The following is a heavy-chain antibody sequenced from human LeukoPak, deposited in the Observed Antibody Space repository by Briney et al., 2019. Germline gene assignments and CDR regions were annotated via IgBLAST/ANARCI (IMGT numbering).Heavy chain of an antibody. V-gene: IGHV1-18*01. D-gene: IGHD3-22*01. CDR1: GYTFTSYG. Sequence: VASVKVSCKASGYTFTSYGISWVRQAPGQGLEWMGWISAYNGNTNYAQKLQGRVTMTTDTSTSTAYMELRSLRSDDTAVYYCARTFRFGSSGSPDYWGQGTLVTVSS. CDR2: ISAYNGNT. J-gene: IGHJ4*02. CDR3: ARTFRFGSSGSPDY.